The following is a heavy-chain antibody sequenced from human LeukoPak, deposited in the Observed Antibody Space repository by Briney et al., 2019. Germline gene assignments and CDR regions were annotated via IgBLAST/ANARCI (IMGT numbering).Heavy chain of an antibody. CDR2: IIPIFGTA. V-gene: IGHV1-69*05. CDR3: ARALRVNYYYYYMDV. Sequence: EASVKVSCKASGGTFSSYAISWVRQAPGQELEWMGGIIPIFGTANYAQKFQGRVTITTDGSTSTAYMELSSLRSEDTAVYYCARALRVNYYYYYMDVWGRGTTVTVSS. J-gene: IGHJ6*03. CDR1: GGTFSSYA. D-gene: IGHD3-16*02.